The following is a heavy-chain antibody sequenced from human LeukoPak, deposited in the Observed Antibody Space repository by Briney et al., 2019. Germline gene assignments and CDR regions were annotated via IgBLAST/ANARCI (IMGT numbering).Heavy chain of an antibody. J-gene: IGHJ2*01. V-gene: IGHV4-59*01. CDR1: GGSISSYY. Sequence: PSETLSLTCTVSGGSISSYYWSWIRQPPGKGLEWIGYIYYSGSTIYNPSLKSRVTISVDTSKNQFSLKLSSVTAADTAVYYCARTRSTVVKYFDLWGRGTLVTVSS. CDR2: IYYSGST. CDR3: ARTRSTVVKYFDL. D-gene: IGHD4-23*01.